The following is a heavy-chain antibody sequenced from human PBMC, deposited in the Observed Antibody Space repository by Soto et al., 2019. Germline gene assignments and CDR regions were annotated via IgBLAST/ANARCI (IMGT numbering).Heavy chain of an antibody. Sequence: DVQLLESGGGLVQPGGSLTLSCAASRFIFSDYAMNWVRQAPGKGLEWVSSIGGGNTDRYYADSVKGRFIISRDNSKNTMYLQMNSLRDADTAAYYCAKDAVSYNGKWDWFDSWGQGTLVTVSS. CDR1: RFIFSDYA. CDR2: IGGGNTDR. D-gene: IGHD1-26*01. V-gene: IGHV3-23*01. CDR3: AKDAVSYNGKWDWFDS. J-gene: IGHJ5*01.